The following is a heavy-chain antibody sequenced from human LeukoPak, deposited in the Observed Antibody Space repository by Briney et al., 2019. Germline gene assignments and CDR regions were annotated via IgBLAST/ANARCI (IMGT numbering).Heavy chain of an antibody. CDR3: ARTSGTYFYLFDY. V-gene: IGHV4-59*12. CDR1: GGSISSYY. Sequence: SETLPLTCTVSGGSISSYYWSWIRQPPGKGLEWIGYIYYSGSTNYNPSLKSRVTISVDTSKNQFSLKLSSVTAADTAMYYCARTSGTYFYLFDYWGQGTLVTVSS. D-gene: IGHD1-26*01. CDR2: IYYSGST. J-gene: IGHJ4*02.